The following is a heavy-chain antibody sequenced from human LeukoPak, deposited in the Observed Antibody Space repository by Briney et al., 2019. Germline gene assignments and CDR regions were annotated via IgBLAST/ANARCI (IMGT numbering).Heavy chain of an antibody. V-gene: IGHV4-59*01. D-gene: IGHD3-10*01. CDR3: ARADPNASGYFYRFNWFDP. CDR2: IYSSGST. CDR1: GGSISSYY. J-gene: IGHJ5*02. Sequence: PSETLSLTCTVSGGSISSYYWNWVRQPPGKGPEWIGNIYSSGSTDYNPSLKSRVTISLDTSKFQFSLRLNSVTAADTAVYYCARADPNASGYFYRFNWFDPWGQGTLVTVSS.